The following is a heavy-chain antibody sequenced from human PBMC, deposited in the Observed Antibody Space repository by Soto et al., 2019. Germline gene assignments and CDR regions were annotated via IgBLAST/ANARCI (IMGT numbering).Heavy chain of an antibody. CDR2: ISGSGATT. V-gene: IGHV3-23*01. CDR1: GFTFSNYA. CDR3: AREDYGEYYFDY. D-gene: IGHD4-17*01. J-gene: IGHJ4*02. Sequence: GGSLRLSCAASGFTFSNYAMIWVRQAPGKGLEWVSVISGSGATTHYADSVKGRFTVSRDNSKNTLYLQMHSLTAEDTAVYYCAREDYGEYYFDYWGQGTPVTVSS.